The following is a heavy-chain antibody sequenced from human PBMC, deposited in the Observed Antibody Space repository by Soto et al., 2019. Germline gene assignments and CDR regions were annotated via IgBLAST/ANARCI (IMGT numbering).Heavy chain of an antibody. Sequence: QVQLVQSGAEVKKPGASITVSCKASGYSFSTNGVSWVRQAPGQGLEWMGWISANTGDTLYAEKFEDRITLTADTSSTSAYMELRSLRPDDTATYFCATDKGDFTFSPWGQGALITVSS. D-gene: IGHD3-3*01. CDR3: ATDKGDFTFSP. J-gene: IGHJ5*02. V-gene: IGHV1-18*04. CDR2: ISANTGDT. CDR1: GYSFSTNG.